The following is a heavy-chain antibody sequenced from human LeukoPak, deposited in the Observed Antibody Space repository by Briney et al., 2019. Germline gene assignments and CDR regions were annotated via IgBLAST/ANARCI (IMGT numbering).Heavy chain of an antibody. CDR2: ISWNSGSI. D-gene: IGHD4-23*01. Sequence: PGRSLRLSCAASGFTFDDYAMHWVRQAPGKGLEWVSGISWNSGSIGYADSVKGRFTISRDNAKNSLYLQMNSLRAEDMALYYCAKGAVGYYYYMDVWGKGTTVTVSS. J-gene: IGHJ6*03. V-gene: IGHV3-9*03. CDR3: AKGAVGYYYYMDV. CDR1: GFTFDDYA.